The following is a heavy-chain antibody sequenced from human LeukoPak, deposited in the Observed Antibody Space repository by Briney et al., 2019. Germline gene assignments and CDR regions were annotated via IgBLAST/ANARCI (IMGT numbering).Heavy chain of an antibody. J-gene: IGHJ4*02. CDR2: ISYDGSNK. Sequence: GGSLRLSCAASGFTFSSYGMHWVRQAPGKGLEWVAVISYDGSNKYYADSVKGRFTISRDNSKNTPYLQMNSLRAEDTAVYYCAKDDTDWLVLYYFDYWGQGTLVTVSS. CDR3: AKDDTDWLVLYYFDY. V-gene: IGHV3-30*18. D-gene: IGHD6-19*01. CDR1: GFTFSSYG.